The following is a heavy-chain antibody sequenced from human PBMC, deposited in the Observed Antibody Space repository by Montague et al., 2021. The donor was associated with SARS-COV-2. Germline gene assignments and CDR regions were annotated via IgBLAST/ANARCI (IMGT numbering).Heavy chain of an antibody. CDR1: GFIFKTHN. J-gene: IGHJ3*01. Sequence: SLRLSCAASGFIFKTHNMNWVRQTPGKGLEWVAYITSSSGASFYADSVKGRFTISRDNAKNSLYLQMSSLRGEDTAVYYCAREGGHYDSSGYYRDAFDLWGQGTMVTVSS. D-gene: IGHD3-22*01. CDR3: AREGGHYDSSGYYRDAFDL. CDR2: ITSSSGAS. V-gene: IGHV3-48*01.